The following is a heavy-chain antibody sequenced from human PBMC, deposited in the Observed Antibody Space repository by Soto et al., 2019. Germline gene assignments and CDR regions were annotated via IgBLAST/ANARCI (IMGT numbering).Heavy chain of an antibody. Sequence: SVKVSCKASGGTFSSYAISWVRQAPGQGLEWMGGIIPIFGTANYAQKFQGRVTITADESTSTAYMELSSLRSEDTAVYYCARLYCISTSCPGGFDYWGQGTLVTVSS. D-gene: IGHD2-2*01. CDR2: IIPIFGTA. CDR1: GGTFSSYA. J-gene: IGHJ4*02. V-gene: IGHV1-69*13. CDR3: ARLYCISTSCPGGFDY.